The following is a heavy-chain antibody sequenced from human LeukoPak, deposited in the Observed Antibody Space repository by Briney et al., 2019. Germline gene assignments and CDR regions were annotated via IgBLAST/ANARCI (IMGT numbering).Heavy chain of an antibody. CDR2: ISNSSSYI. V-gene: IGHV3-21*01. Sequence: PGGSLRLSCAASGFTFSSYSMNWVRQAPGKGLEWVSSISNSSSYIYYADSVKGRFTISRDNAKNSLYLQMNSLRAEDTAVYYCARDQTTYSTEVRLDAFDIWGQGTMVTVSS. CDR1: GFTFSSYS. D-gene: IGHD1-1*01. CDR3: ARDQTTYSTEVRLDAFDI. J-gene: IGHJ3*02.